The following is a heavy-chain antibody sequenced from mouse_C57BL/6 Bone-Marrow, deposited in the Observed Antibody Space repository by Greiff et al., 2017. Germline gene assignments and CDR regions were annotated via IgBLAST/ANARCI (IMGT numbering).Heavy chain of an antibody. CDR2: ISRGSSTI. CDR1: GFTFSDYG. CDR3: ARTGYWGWFAY. Sequence: EVKLQESGGGLVKPGGSLKLSCAASGFTFSDYGMHWVRQAPEKGLEWVAYISRGSSTIYYADTVKGQFTMSRDNAKNTLFMQITRLRSEDTAMYYCARTGYWGWFAYWGQGTLVTVSA. D-gene: IGHD2-3*01. J-gene: IGHJ3*01. V-gene: IGHV5-17*01.